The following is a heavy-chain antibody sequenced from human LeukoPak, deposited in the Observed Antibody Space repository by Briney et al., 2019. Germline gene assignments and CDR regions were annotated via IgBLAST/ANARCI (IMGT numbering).Heavy chain of an antibody. CDR1: GGTFSSYA. CDR3: ARDDCSSTSCPGSAQRYYYYYGMDV. CDR2: IIPIFGTA. J-gene: IGHJ6*02. Sequence: SVKVSCKASGGTFSSYAISWVRQASGQGLEWMGGIIPIFGTANYAQKFQGRVTITADESTSTAYMELSSLRSEDTAVYYCARDDCSSTSCPGSAQRYYYYYGMDVWGQGTTVTVSS. D-gene: IGHD2-2*01. V-gene: IGHV1-69*13.